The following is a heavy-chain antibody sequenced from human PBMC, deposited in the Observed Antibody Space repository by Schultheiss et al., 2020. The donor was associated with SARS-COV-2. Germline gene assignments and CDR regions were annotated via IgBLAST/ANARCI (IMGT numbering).Heavy chain of an antibody. CDR2: IYYSGST. CDR3: AKWGEVGATPDSGFFDY. CDR1: GGSFSGYY. Sequence: SETLSLTCAVYGGSFSGYYWSWIRQPPGKGLEWIGYIYYSGSTNYNPSLKSRVTISVDTSKNQFSLKLSSVTAADTAVYYCAKWGEVGATPDSGFFDYWGQGTLVTVSS. D-gene: IGHD1-26*01. J-gene: IGHJ4*02. V-gene: IGHV4-59*08.